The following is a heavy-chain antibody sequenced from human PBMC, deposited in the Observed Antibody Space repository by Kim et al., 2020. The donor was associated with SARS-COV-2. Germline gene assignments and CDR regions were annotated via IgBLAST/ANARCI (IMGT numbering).Heavy chain of an antibody. J-gene: IGHJ4*02. V-gene: IGHV3-33*01. D-gene: IGHD5-18*01. CDR2: K. Sequence: KYYADSVKGRFTISRDNSKNTLYLQMNSLRAEDTAVYYCARDTAMSYFDYWGQGTLVTVSS. CDR3: ARDTAMSYFDY.